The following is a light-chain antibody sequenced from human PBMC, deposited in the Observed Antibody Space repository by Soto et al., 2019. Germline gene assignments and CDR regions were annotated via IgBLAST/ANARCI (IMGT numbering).Light chain of an antibody. CDR3: QQRSNWPPYT. CDR2: DAS. J-gene: IGKJ2*01. CDR1: QSVSSY. V-gene: IGKV3-11*01. Sequence: EIVLTQSPATLSLSSGERATLSCMASQSVSSYLAWYQQKPGQAPRLLIYDASNRATGIPARFSGSGSGTDFTLTISSLEPEDFAVYYCQQRSNWPPYTFGQGTKLEIK.